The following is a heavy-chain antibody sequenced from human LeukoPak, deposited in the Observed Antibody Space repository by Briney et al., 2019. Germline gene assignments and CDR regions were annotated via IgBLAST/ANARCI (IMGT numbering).Heavy chain of an antibody. D-gene: IGHD6-13*01. Sequence: SETLSLTCTVSGGSISSYYWSWIRQPPGKGLEWIGYIYYSGSTNYNPSLKSRVTISVDTSKNQFSLKLSSVTAADTAVYYCARSISSSRWEFFQHWGQGTLVTVSS. J-gene: IGHJ1*01. CDR3: ARSISSSRWEFFQH. CDR2: IYYSGST. V-gene: IGHV4-59*12. CDR1: GGSISSYY.